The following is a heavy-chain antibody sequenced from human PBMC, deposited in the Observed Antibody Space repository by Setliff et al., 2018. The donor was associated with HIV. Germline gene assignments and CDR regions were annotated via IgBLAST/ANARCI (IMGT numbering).Heavy chain of an antibody. Sequence: SETLSLTCTVYGESFSGYYWTWIRQSPGKGLEWIGEINHSGTTNSNPSLKSRVTISVDTSKNQFSLKVRSVTAADAAVYYCARDARATAGGIEDLDLWGQGTLVTVSS. CDR3: ARDARATAGGIEDLDL. CDR1: GESFSGYY. J-gene: IGHJ5*02. V-gene: IGHV4-34*01. D-gene: IGHD6-13*01. CDR2: INHSGTT.